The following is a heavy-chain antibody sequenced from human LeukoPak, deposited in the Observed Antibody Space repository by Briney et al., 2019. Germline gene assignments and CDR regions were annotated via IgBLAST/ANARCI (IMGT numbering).Heavy chain of an antibody. CDR1: GFTFSSYA. CDR3: AREKQILDYYDSSGYMDY. D-gene: IGHD3-22*01. J-gene: IGHJ4*02. V-gene: IGHV3-30-3*01. Sequence: GGSLRLSCAASGFTFSSYAMHWVRQAPGKGLEWVAVISYDGSNKYYADSVKGRFTISRDNSKNTLYLQMNSLRAEDTAVYYCAREKQILDYYDSSGYMDYWGQGTLVTVSS. CDR2: ISYDGSNK.